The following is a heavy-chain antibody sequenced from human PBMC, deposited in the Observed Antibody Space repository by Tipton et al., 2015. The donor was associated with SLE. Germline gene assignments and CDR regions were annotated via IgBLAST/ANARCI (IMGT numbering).Heavy chain of an antibody. J-gene: IGHJ4*02. V-gene: IGHV4-39*07. CDR2: IYYSGST. CDR1: GGSISSSSYY. CDR3: ARLGIAVAGPTDY. D-gene: IGHD6-19*01. Sequence: LRLSCTVSGGSISSSSYYWGWIRQPPGKGLEWIGSIYYSGSTYYNPSLKSRVTISVDTSKNQFSLKLSSVTAADTAVYYCARLGIAVAGPTDYWGQGTLVTVSS.